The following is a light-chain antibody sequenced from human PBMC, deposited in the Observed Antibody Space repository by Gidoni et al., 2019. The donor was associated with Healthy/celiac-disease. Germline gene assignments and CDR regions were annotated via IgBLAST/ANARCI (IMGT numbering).Light chain of an antibody. CDR2: AAS. CDR3: QQSYSTSWT. CDR1: QSISSY. Sequence: DIQMTQSPSSLSASVGDGVTITCRTSQSISSYLNWYQQKPERAPKLLIYAASSLQSGVPSRFSGSGSGTDFALTISSLRSEDFATYYCQQSYSTSWTFGQGTKVEIK. V-gene: IGKV1-39*01. J-gene: IGKJ1*01.